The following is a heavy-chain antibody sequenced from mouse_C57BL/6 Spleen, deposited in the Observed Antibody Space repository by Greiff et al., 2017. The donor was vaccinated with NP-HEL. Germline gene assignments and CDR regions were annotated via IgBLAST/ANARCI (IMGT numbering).Heavy chain of an antibody. J-gene: IGHJ1*03. CDR1: GYTFTDYE. CDR2: IDPETGGT. V-gene: IGHV1-15*01. D-gene: IGHD2-14*01. Sequence: VQLEESGAELVRPGASVTLSCKASGYTFTDYEMHWVKQTPVHGLEWIGAIDPETGGTAYNQKFKGKAILTADKSSSTAYMELRSLTSEDSAVYYCTRTTLEYDCSGGYFDVWGTGTTVTVSS. CDR3: TRTTLEYDCSGGYFDV.